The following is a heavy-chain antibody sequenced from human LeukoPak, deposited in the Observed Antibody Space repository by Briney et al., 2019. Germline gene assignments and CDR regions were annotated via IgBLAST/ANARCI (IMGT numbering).Heavy chain of an antibody. CDR2: IDWDDDK. Sequence: ESGPTLVNPTQPLTLTCTFSGFSLTTSGMCVSWIRQPPGKALEWLARIDWDDDKYYSTSLKTRLTISKDTSKNQVVLRMTNMDPVDTATYYCARIRWSGTSYFFDYWGQGTLVTVSS. CDR3: ARIRWSGTSYFFDY. CDR1: GFSLTTSGMC. J-gene: IGHJ4*02. D-gene: IGHD3-3*01. V-gene: IGHV2-70*11.